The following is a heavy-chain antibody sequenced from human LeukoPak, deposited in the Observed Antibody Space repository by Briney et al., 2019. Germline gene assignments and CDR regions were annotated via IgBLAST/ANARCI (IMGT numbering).Heavy chain of an antibody. D-gene: IGHD1-26*01. J-gene: IGHJ3*02. CDR3: ARYSGSYPHDAFEI. V-gene: IGHV4-59*01. Sequence: SETLSLTCTVSGGSISSYYWSWIRQPPGKGLEWIGYIYYSGSTNYNPSLKSRVTISVNTSKNQFSLKLSSVTAADTAVYYCARYSGSYPHDAFEIWGQGTMVTVSS. CDR1: GGSISSYY. CDR2: IYYSGST.